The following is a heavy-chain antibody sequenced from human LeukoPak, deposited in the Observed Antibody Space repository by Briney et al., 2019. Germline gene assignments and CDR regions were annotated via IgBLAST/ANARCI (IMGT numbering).Heavy chain of an antibody. CDR1: GGSISSSSYY. J-gene: IGHJ4*02. Sequence: SETLSLTCTVSGGSISSSSYYWGWIRQPPGKGLEWIGSIYYSGSTYYNPSLKSRVTISVDTSKNQFSLKLSSVTAADTAVYYCARGYGSGSYYPHDYWGQGTLVTVFS. V-gene: IGHV4-39*07. CDR3: ARGYGSGSYYPHDY. D-gene: IGHD3-10*01. CDR2: IYYSGST.